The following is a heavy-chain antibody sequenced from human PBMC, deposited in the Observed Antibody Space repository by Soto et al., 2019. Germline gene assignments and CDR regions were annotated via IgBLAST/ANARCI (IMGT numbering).Heavy chain of an antibody. CDR2: MYPGDSDT. V-gene: IGHV5-51*01. D-gene: IGHD3-22*01. Sequence: GASLKVSCKGSGYSFTSYWIGWVGQMPGKGLVWMGMMYPGDSDTRYRPCFQGQVTISVDTSKNQYSLKLSSVTAADPAVYYCARELRYYDRTQEGSDPWGEGTLVTVSS. CDR1: GYSFTSYW. J-gene: IGHJ5*02. CDR3: ARELRYYDRTQEGSDP.